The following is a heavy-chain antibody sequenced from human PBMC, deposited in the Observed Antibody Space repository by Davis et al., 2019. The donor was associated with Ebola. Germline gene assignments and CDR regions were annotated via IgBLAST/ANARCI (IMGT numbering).Heavy chain of an antibody. CDR1: GFTFSSYW. CDR2: INSDGSST. J-gene: IGHJ6*03. CDR3: ARDRYYYEHRWHYYMDG. V-gene: IGHV3-74*01. D-gene: IGHD3-22*01. Sequence: PGGSLRLSCAASGFTFSSYWMHWVRQAPGKGLVWVSRINSDGSSTSYADSVKGRFTISRDNAKNTLYLQMNSLRAEDTAVYYCARDRYYYEHRWHYYMDGWGKGTTVTVSS.